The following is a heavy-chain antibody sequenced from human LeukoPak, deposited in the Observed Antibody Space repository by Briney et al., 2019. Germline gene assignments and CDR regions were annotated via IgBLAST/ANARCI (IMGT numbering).Heavy chain of an antibody. CDR2: ISYDGSNK. J-gene: IGHJ4*02. V-gene: IGHV3-30*03. CDR3: ARSAIAAAEEFDY. CDR1: GFTFSSYS. Sequence: PGGSLRLSCAASGFTFSSYSMNWVRQAPGKGLEWVAVISYDGSNKYYADSVKGRFTISRDNSKNTLYLQMNSLRAEDTAVYYCARSAIAAAEEFDYWGQGTLVTVSS. D-gene: IGHD6-13*01.